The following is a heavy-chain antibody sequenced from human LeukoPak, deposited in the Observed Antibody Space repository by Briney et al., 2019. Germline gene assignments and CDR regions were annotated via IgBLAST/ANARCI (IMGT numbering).Heavy chain of an antibody. J-gene: IGHJ3*02. CDR3: AREDTVDAFDI. V-gene: IGHV3-48*03. CDR2: ISSSGRTI. Sequence: GGSLRLSCAASGFTFSTYERNWVRQAPGKGLEWISYISSSGRTIYYADSVKGRLTVSRDNAKNSLYLQMNSLRGEDTAIYYCAREDTVDAFDIWGQGTMVTVSS. D-gene: IGHD4-17*01. CDR1: GFTFSTYE.